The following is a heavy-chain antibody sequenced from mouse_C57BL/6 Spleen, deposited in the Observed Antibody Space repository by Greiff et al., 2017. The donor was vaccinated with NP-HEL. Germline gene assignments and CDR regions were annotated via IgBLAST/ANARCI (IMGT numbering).Heavy chain of an antibody. CDR2: IHPNYGST. CDR1: GYTFTDYN. Sequence: QVQLQQPGAELVKPGASVKLSCKASGYTFTDYNMHWVKQRNGQGLEWIGMIHPNYGSTNYNQKFKSKATLTVDKSSSTAYMQLSSLTSEDSAVYYCARWVYYAMDYWGQGTSVTVSS. J-gene: IGHJ4*01. V-gene: IGHV1-64*01. CDR3: ARWVYYAMDY.